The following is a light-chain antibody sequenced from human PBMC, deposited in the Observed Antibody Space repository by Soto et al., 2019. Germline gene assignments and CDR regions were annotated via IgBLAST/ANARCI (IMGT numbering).Light chain of an antibody. CDR2: GAS. CDR1: QSVSSN. J-gene: IGKJ4*01. CDR3: QQYNNWLT. V-gene: IGKV3-15*01. Sequence: EIVMPQSPATLSVSPGERATLSCRASQSVSSNLAWYQQKPGQAPRLLIYGASTRTTGIAARFSGSGSGTESTLISSSLQSEDFPDYYCQQYNNWLTFGGGTKVEIK.